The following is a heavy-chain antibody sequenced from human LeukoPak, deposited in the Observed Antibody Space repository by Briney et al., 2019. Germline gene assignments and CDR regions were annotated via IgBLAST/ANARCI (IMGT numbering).Heavy chain of an antibody. CDR1: GFTFSSNG. D-gene: IGHD2-21*02. CDR2: IRYDGSNK. V-gene: IGHV3-30*02. Sequence: PGGSLRLSCVASGFTFSSNGMHWVRQAPGKGLEWVAFIRYDGSNKYYADSVKGRFTISRDNSKNTLYLQMNSLRAEDTAVYYCAKGRLLFNYFDYWGQGTLVTVSS. CDR3: AKGRLLFNYFDY. J-gene: IGHJ4*02.